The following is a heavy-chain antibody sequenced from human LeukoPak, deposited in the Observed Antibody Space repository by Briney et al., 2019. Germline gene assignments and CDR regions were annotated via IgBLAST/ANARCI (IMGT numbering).Heavy chain of an antibody. CDR1: GGSISSYY. D-gene: IGHD6-6*01. CDR2: IYYSGIT. CDR3: VRSEYSTFLDY. J-gene: IGHJ4*02. V-gene: IGHV4-39*07. Sequence: SETLSLTCTVSGGSISSYYWGWIRQPPGKGLQWIGSIYYSGITYYNPSLKSRVTISVDTSKNQFSLKVRSVTAADTAVYYCVRSEYSTFLDYWGQGTLVTVSS.